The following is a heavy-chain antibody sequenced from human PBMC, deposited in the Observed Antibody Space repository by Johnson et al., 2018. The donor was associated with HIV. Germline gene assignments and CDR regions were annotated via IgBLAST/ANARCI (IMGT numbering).Heavy chain of an antibody. Sequence: VQLVESGGGLVKPGGSLRLSCAASGFTFSSSWMHWVCQAPEKGLEWVADIKCDGSEKYYVDSVKGRLTISRDNAKNSLYLQVNSLRAEDMTVYYCARERTPAAAGTHDAFDIWGQGTMVTVSS. CDR1: GFTFSSSW. J-gene: IGHJ3*02. V-gene: IGHV3-52*01. CDR2: IKCDGSEK. D-gene: IGHD6-13*01. CDR3: ARERTPAAAGTHDAFDI.